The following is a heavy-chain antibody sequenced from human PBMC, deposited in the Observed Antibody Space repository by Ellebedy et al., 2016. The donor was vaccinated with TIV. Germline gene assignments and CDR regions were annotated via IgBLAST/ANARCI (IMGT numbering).Heavy chain of an antibody. J-gene: IGHJ3*02. V-gene: IGHV6-1*01. D-gene: IGHD6-13*01. CDR3: AREVLGSSSSRYDAFDI. Sequence: SQTLSLTXXISGDSVSSNSAAWNWIRQSPSRGLEWLGRTYYRSKWYNDYAVSVKSRITINPDTSKNQFSLQLNSVTPEDTAVYYCAREVLGSSSSRYDAFDIWGQGTMVTVSS. CDR1: GDSVSSNSAA. CDR2: TYYRSKWYN.